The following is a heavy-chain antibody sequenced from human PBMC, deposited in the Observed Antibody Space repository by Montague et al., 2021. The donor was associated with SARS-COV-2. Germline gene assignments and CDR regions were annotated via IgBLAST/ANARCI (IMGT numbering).Heavy chain of an antibody. CDR2: ISGDGGST. V-gene: IGHV3-43*02. CDR3: AKDITRSSSWIDYYYYYGMDV. CDR1: GFTFDDYA. J-gene: IGHJ6*02. D-gene: IGHD6-13*01. Sequence: SLRLSCAASGFTFDDYAMHWARQAPGKGLEWVSLISGDGGSTYYADNSKNSLYLQMNSLRTEDTALYYCAKDITRSSSWIDYYYYYGMDVWGQGTTVTVSS.